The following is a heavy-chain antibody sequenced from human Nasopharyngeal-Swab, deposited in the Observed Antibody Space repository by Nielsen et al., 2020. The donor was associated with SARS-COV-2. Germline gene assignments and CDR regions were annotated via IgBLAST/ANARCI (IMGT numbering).Heavy chain of an antibody. V-gene: IGHV3-30*18. CDR1: GFTFSSYG. D-gene: IGHD1-26*01. CDR3: AKPYSGSYYGYFDY. J-gene: IGHJ4*02. Sequence: GLLRLSCAASGFTFSSYGVHWVRPAPGKGLEWVAVISYDGSNKYYADSVKGRFTISRDNSKNTLYLQMNSLRAEDTAVYYCAKPYSGSYYGYFDYWGQGTLVTVSS. CDR2: ISYDGSNK.